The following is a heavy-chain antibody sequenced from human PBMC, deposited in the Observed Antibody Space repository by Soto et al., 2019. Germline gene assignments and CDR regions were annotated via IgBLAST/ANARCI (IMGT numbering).Heavy chain of an antibody. CDR3: VRSGTARLLRHSWFDT. CDR1: GFTFNTYD. D-gene: IGHD2-21*01. J-gene: IGHJ5*02. V-gene: IGHV3-21*01. Sequence: EVQLVESGGGLVKPGGSLRLSCAASGFTFNTYDMNWVRQAPGKGLEWVSSITTSSAYIYYADSLKGRITISIDSAKNSLLLQTNSLRAEDTAVYYCVRSGTARLLRHSWFDTWGQGTLVTVSS. CDR2: ITTSSAYI.